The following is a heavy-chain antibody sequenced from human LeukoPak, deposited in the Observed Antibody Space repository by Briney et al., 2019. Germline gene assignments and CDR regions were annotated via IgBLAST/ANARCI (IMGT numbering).Heavy chain of an antibody. D-gene: IGHD4-11*01. CDR1: GFTFSDYY. V-gene: IGHV3-11*04. J-gene: IGHJ4*02. CDR3: SSRLPPDY. CDR2: ISSSGSNI. Sequence: GGSLRLSCAASGFTFSDYYMNWIRQAPGKGLEWVSYISSSGSNIYYADSVKGRPSISRDDAKNSLYLQMNSLRAEDTAVYYCSSRLPPDYWGQGTLVTVSS.